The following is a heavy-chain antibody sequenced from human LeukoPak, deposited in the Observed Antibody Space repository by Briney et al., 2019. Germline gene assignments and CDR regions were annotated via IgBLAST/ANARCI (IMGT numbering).Heavy chain of an antibody. Sequence: ASVKVSCKASGYTFTGCYMHWVRQAPGQGLEWMGWINTNTGNPTYAQGFTGRFVFSLDTSVSTAYLQISSLKAEDTAVYYCARHYYDSSGDTPIYYYYYYMDVWGKGTTVTVSS. D-gene: IGHD3-22*01. V-gene: IGHV7-4-1*02. CDR3: ARHYYDSSGDTPIYYYYYYMDV. J-gene: IGHJ6*03. CDR2: INTNTGNP. CDR1: GYTFTGCY.